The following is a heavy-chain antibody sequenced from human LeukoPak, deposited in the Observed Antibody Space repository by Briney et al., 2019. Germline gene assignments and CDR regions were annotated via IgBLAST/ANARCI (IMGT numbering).Heavy chain of an antibody. Sequence: GESLKISRKGSGYSFTSYWIGWVRQMPGKGLEWMGIIYPGDSDTRYSPSFQGQVTISADKSISTAYLQWSSLKASDTAMYYCARCGRYYDFWSGYPHFDYWGQGTLVTVSS. CDR3: ARCGRYYDFWSGYPHFDY. J-gene: IGHJ4*02. V-gene: IGHV5-51*01. CDR2: IYPGDSDT. CDR1: GYSFTSYW. D-gene: IGHD3-3*01.